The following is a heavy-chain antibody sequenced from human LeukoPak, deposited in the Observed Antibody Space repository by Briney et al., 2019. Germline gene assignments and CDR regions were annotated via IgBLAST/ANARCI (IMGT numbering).Heavy chain of an antibody. V-gene: IGHV1-46*01. CDR1: GYTFTNFY. D-gene: IGHD1-1*01. CDR3: ARDFSGRGIAASGMLPLTNYYDFSMDV. Sequence: ASVKVSCKPSGYTFTNFYIHWVRQAPGQGFEWMGIFNPRGGRTSYALRFQGRITITRDMSTTTVNMELSSLRSDDTAVYYCARDFSGRGIAASGMLPLTNYYDFSMDVWGQGTTVTVSS. J-gene: IGHJ6*03. CDR2: FNPRGGRT.